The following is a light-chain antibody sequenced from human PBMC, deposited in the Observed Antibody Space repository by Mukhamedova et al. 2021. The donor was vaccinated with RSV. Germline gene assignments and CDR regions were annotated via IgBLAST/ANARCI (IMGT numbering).Light chain of an antibody. Sequence: WYQRRVHGKAPKRLISAASTLQSGVPSRFSGSGSGTEFTLTISSLQPEDFATYYCLQHNSYPFTFCPGTKVDIK. CDR2: AAS. J-gene: IGKJ3*01. V-gene: IGKV1-17*01. CDR3: LQHNSYPFT.